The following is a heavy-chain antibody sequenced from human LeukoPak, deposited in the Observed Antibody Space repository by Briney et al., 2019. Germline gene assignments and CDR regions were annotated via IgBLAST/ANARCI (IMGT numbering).Heavy chain of an antibody. J-gene: IGHJ4*02. D-gene: IGHD1-26*01. CDR3: ASPPSIVGATTWNY. CDR2: ISYDGSNK. CDR1: GFTFSSCA. Sequence: GGSLRLSCAASGFTFSSCAMHWVRQAPGKGLEWVAVISYDGSNKYYADSVKGRFTISRDNSKNTLYLQMNSLRAEDTAVYYCASPPSIVGATTWNYWGQGTLVTVSS. V-gene: IGHV3-30*04.